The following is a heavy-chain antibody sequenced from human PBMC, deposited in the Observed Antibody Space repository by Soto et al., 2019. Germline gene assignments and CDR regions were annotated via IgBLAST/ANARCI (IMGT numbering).Heavy chain of an antibody. CDR3: ARCGLWFGELQADY. D-gene: IGHD3-10*01. V-gene: IGHV1-18*01. CDR1: GYTFTSYC. CDR2: ISAYNGNT. J-gene: IGHJ4*02. Sequence: ASVKVSCKSPGYTFTSYCISWARQAPGQGLEWMGWISAYNGNTNYAQKLQGRVTMTTDTSTSTAYMELRSLRSDDTAVYYCARCGLWFGELQADYWGQGTLVTVSS.